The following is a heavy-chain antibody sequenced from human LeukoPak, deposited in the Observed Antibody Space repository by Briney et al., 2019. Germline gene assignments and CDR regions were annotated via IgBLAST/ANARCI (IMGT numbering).Heavy chain of an antibody. D-gene: IGHD2-15*01. V-gene: IGHV1-2*04. CDR2: INPNSGGT. CDR1: GYTFTGYY. Sequence: ASVKVSCKASGYTFTGYYMHWVRQAPGQGLEWMGWINPNSGGTNYAQKFQGWVTMTRDTSISTAYMELSRLRSDDTAVYYCARGNQYCSGGGCYDNWFDPWGQGTLVTVSS. J-gene: IGHJ5*02. CDR3: ARGNQYCSGGGCYDNWFDP.